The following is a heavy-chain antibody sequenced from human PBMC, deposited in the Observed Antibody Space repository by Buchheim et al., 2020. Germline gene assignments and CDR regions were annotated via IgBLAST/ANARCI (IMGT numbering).Heavy chain of an antibody. J-gene: IGHJ4*02. CDR1: GGSFSGYY. V-gene: IGHV4-34*01. CDR2: INHSGST. D-gene: IGHD5-24*01. Sequence: QVQLQQWGAGLLKPSETLSLTCAVYGGSFSGYYWSWIRQPPGKGLEWIGEINHSGSTNYNPSLKSRVTISVDTSKNQLSLKLSSVTAADTAVYYCARTPSVEMATNDYWGQGTL. CDR3: ARTPSVEMATNDY.